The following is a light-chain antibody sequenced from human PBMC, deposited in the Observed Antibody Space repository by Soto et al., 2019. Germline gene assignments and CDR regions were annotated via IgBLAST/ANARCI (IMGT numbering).Light chain of an antibody. CDR2: ANI. CDR1: SSNIGAGYD. V-gene: IGLV1-40*01. J-gene: IGLJ1*01. Sequence: QSVLTQPPSVSGAPGQRVTISCTGSSSNIGAGYDVHWYQQRPGTAPKLLISANINRPSGVPDRFSDSKSGTSASLAISGLRSEDEADYYCAAWDDSLSAYVFGTGTKVTVL. CDR3: AAWDDSLSAYV.